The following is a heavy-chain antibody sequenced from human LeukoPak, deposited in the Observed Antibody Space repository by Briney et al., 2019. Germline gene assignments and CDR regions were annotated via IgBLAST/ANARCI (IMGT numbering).Heavy chain of an antibody. J-gene: IGHJ6*02. CDR2: VLDNTDFA. V-gene: IGHV3-30-3*01. D-gene: IGHD3-22*01. CDR1: GFTFSIYA. Sequence: GGSLRLSCAASGFTFSIYAMHWVRQAPGRGLEWLTLVLDNTDFAYHADSVKGRFIISRDTSKNVVYLQMNSLRPEDTAVYYCASEPGLSRGAVYAMDVWGQGTTVTVSS. CDR3: ASEPGLSRGAVYAMDV.